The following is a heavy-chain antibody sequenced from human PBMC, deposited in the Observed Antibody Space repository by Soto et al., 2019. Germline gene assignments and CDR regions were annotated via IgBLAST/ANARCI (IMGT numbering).Heavy chain of an antibody. CDR3: RRDFDY. CDR1: GDSISNYY. V-gene: IGHV4-4*07. J-gene: IGHJ4*02. CDR2: LSTSGST. Sequence: SETLSLTCNVSGDSISNYYWSWIRQPAGKGLEWIGRLSTSGSTNYNPSLKSRVTMSVDTSKNQFSLMLNSVTAADTAVYYCRRDFDYWGQGTLVIVS. D-gene: IGHD6-6*01.